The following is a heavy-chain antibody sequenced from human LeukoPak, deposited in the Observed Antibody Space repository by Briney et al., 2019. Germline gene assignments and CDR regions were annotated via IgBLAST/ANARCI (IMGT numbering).Heavy chain of an antibody. V-gene: IGHV3-23*01. CDR1: GFTFSSYA. CDR3: AKEAGGHHLFDY. J-gene: IGHJ4*02. D-gene: IGHD6-19*01. Sequence: PGGSLRLSCAASGFTFSSYAVSWVRRAPGKGVEWGSAISGSGGSTYYADSVKGRFTISRDNSKNTLYLQMNSLRAEDTAVYYCAKEAGGHHLFDYWGQGTLVTVSS. CDR2: ISGSGGST.